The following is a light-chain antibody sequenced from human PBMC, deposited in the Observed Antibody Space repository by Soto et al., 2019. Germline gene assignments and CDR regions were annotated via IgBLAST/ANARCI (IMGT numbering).Light chain of an antibody. V-gene: IGKV3-15*01. CDR1: QSVSSN. Sequence: EIVMTESLATLSVSPGERATRSCRASQSVSSNLAWYQQKPGQTPKLLIYVASTRATGIPARFSGSGSGTEFTLTISSLQSEDFAVYYCQQYNVWPLTFGGGTKVEFK. CDR2: VAS. CDR3: QQYNVWPLT. J-gene: IGKJ4*01.